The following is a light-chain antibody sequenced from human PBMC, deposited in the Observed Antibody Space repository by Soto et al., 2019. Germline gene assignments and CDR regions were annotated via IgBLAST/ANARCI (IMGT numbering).Light chain of an antibody. CDR2: GAS. J-gene: IGKJ4*01. CDR1: ESVDIN. CDR3: QQYNNWPLT. V-gene: IGKV3-15*01. Sequence: EIGLTQSPGTLSLSQGERVTLSSRASESVDINLAWYQQKPGQAPRLLIYGASTRATGIPARFTGSGSGTEFTLTISSLQSEDFAVYYCQQYNNWPLTFGGGTKVDI.